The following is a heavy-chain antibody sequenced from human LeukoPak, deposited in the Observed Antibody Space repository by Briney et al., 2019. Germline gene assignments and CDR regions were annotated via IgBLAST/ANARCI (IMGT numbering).Heavy chain of an antibody. D-gene: IGHD3-16*01. CDR1: GFPFTSYY. V-gene: IGHV1-18*04. Sequence: WASVKVSCKASGFPFTSYYINWVRQAPGQGLEWMGWISAYDSHTNYAQSLQGRVTFTTDTSTTTAYMELRSLRSDDTAVYYCVRGDTARASYHFAYWGQGTLVTVSS. CDR2: ISAYDSHT. J-gene: IGHJ4*02. CDR3: VRGDTARASYHFAY.